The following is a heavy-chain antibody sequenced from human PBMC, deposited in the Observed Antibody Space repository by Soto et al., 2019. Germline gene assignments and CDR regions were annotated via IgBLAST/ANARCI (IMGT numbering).Heavy chain of an antibody. CDR2: ISSSSSYI. CDR3: ARDKGQYSSSWYWFDP. J-gene: IGHJ5*02. Sequence: EVQLVESGGGLVKPGGSLRLSCAASGFTFSSYSMNWVRQAPGKGLEWVSPISSSSSYIYYADSVKGRFTISRDNAKNSLYLQMNSLRAEDTAVYYCARDKGQYSSSWYWFDPWGQGTLVTVSS. D-gene: IGHD6-13*01. CDR1: GFTFSSYS. V-gene: IGHV3-21*01.